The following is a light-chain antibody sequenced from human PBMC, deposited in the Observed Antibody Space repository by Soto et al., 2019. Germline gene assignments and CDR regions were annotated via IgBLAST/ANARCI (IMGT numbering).Light chain of an antibody. Sequence: DIQMTQSPSSLSTSVGDRVTITCRASQSISSYLNWYQQKPGKAPKLLIYAASNLQSGVPSRFSGSGSGTDFTLTISRLEPEDFAIYYCQQYGTSLPHTFGRGTKLQIK. CDR1: QSISSY. J-gene: IGKJ2*01. V-gene: IGKV1-39*01. CDR3: QQYGTSLPHT. CDR2: AAS.